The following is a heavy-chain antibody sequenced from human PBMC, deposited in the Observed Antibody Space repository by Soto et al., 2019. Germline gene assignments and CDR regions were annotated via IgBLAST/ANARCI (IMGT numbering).Heavy chain of an antibody. CDR3: ARGPRDSSGYYYWFDP. CDR1: GYTFTSYD. Sequence: PSVKVSCKASGYTFTSYDINWVRQATGQGLEWMGWMNPNSGNTGYAQKFQGRVTMTRNTSISTAYMELSSLRSEDTAVYYCARGPRDSSGYYYWFDPWGQGTLVTVSS. J-gene: IGHJ5*02. CDR2: MNPNSGNT. V-gene: IGHV1-8*01. D-gene: IGHD3-22*01.